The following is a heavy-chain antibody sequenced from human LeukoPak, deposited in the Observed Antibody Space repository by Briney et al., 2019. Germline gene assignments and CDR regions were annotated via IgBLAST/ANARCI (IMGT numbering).Heavy chain of an antibody. CDR2: IYYSGST. J-gene: IGHJ4*02. Sequence: PSETLSLTCTVSGGSISSSSYYCGWIRQPPGKGLEWIGSIYYSGSTYYNPSLKSRVTLSVDTSKNQFSLKLSSVTAADTAVYYCARRYYYDSSGYAAPFDYWGQGTLVTVSS. D-gene: IGHD3-22*01. V-gene: IGHV4-39*01. CDR1: GGSISSSSYY. CDR3: ARRYYYDSSGYAAPFDY.